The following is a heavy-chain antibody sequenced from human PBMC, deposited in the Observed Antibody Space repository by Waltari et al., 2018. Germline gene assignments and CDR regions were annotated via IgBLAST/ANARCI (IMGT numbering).Heavy chain of an antibody. CDR1: GGSFSGYY. V-gene: IGHV4-34*01. CDR2: INHSGST. D-gene: IGHD3-22*01. Sequence: QVQLQQWGAGLLKPSETLSLTCAVYGGSFSGYYCSWIRQPPGRGLGWIGEINHSGSTNYNPSLKSRVTISVDTSKNQFSLKLSSVTAADTAVYYCARVKFGSSGYWGLIVFDYWGQGTLVTVSS. CDR3: ARVKFGSSGYWGLIVFDY. J-gene: IGHJ4*02.